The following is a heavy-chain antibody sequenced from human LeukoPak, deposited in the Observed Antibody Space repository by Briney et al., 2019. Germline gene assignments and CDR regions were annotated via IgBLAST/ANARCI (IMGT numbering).Heavy chain of an antibody. CDR2: INHSGST. D-gene: IGHD3-10*01. Sequence: GSLRLSCAASGFTFTDYYMTWIRQAPGKGLEWIGEINHSGSTNYNPSLKSRVIISVDTSKNQISLKLSSVTAADTAVYYCARPGRVRGVIVDYYYYHYMDVWGKGTTVTVSS. J-gene: IGHJ6*03. CDR3: ARPGRVRGVIVDYYYYHYMDV. V-gene: IGHV4-34*01. CDR1: GFTFTDYY.